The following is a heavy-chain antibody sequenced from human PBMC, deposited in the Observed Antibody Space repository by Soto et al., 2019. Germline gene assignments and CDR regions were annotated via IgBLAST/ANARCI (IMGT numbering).Heavy chain of an antibody. CDR3: ATPMVRGRFRRRNWFDP. CDR1: GFTFSSYA. J-gene: IGHJ5*02. D-gene: IGHD3-10*01. V-gene: IGHV3-23*01. Sequence: GGSLRLSCAASGFTFSSYAMSWVRQAPGKGLEWVSAISGSGGSTYYADSVKGRFTISRDNSKNTLYLQMNSLRAEDTAVYYCATPMVRGRFRRRNWFDPWGQGTLVTVSS. CDR2: ISGSGGST.